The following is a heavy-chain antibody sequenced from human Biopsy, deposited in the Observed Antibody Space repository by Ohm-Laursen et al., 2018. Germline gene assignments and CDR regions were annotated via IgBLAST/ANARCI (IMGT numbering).Heavy chain of an antibody. V-gene: IGHV1-2*06. CDR3: ARASAYGVFDV. CDR1: GYNFNAYY. Sequence: GASVKVSCKASGYNFNAYYMQWVRQAPGQRLEWVGRIDPNSDDTKYAQKFQGRIAMTTDTSITTAYLEVSSLTSDDAAVYFCARASAYGVFDVWGQGTIVTVSS. J-gene: IGHJ3*01. D-gene: IGHD4/OR15-4a*01. CDR2: IDPNSDDT.